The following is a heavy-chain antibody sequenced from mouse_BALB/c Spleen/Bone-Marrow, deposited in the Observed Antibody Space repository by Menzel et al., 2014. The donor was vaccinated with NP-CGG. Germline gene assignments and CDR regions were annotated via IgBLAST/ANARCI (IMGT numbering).Heavy chain of an antibody. CDR1: GDSITSGY. D-gene: IGHD2-1*01. J-gene: IGHJ2*01. V-gene: IGHV3-8*02. CDR2: ISYSGST. Sequence: EVKLVESGPSLVKPSQTLSLTCSVTGDSITSGYWNWIRKFPGNKLEYMGYISYSGSTYYNPSLKSRISITRDTSKNQFYLQLNSVTTEDTATYYCATYDGTSFNYWGQGTTLTVSS. CDR3: ATYDGTSFNY.